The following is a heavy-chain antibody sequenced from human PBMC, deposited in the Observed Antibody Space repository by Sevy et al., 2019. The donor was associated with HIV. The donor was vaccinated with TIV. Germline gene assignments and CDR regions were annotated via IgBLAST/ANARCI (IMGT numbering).Heavy chain of an antibody. V-gene: IGHV3-15*01. D-gene: IGHD6-13*01. CDR1: GFTFSKAW. Sequence: GGSLRLSCAASGFTFSKAWMSWVRQAPGKGLEWVGRIKSKTDGGTTDYAAPVKGRFTISRDDSKNTLSVQMNSLKTEDTAVYYCTTDTGVCFQHWGQGTLVTVSS. CDR3: TTDTGVCFQH. J-gene: IGHJ1*01. CDR2: IKSKTDGGTT.